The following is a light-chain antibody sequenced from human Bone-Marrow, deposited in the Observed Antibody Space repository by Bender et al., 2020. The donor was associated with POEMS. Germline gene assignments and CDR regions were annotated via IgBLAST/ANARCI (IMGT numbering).Light chain of an antibody. Sequence: QSVLTQPPSASGTPGQRVTISCSGSSSNIGNHGVNWYQQLPGEAPKLLIYYDDLLTPGVSDRFSASKSGTSASLAISELQSEEEALYYCSAWDDSLSGWVFGGGTKLTVL. V-gene: IGLV1-36*01. CDR3: SAWDDSLSGWV. CDR2: YDD. J-gene: IGLJ3*02. CDR1: SSNIGNHG.